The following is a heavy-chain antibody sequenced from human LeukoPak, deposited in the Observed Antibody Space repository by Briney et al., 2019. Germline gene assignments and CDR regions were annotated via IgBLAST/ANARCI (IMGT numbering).Heavy chain of an antibody. CDR3: AKERITTTAFDY. CDR1: GFSFSSYG. V-gene: IGHV3-30*02. J-gene: IGHJ4*02. CDR2: MRSDGSTK. Sequence: PGGSLRLSCAASGFSFSSYGMHWVRQAPGKGLEWVAYMRSDGSTKYYADSVKGRFTISRDNSKNTLYLQMNSLRAEDTAIYYCAKERITTTAFDYWGQGTLVTVSS. D-gene: IGHD4-17*01.